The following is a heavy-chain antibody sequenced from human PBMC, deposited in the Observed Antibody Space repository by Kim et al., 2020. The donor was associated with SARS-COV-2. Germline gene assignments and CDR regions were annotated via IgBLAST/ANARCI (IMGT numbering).Heavy chain of an antibody. CDR3: ARENSRYGSGTIPRLYYYYGMDV. CDR1: GFTFSSYW. D-gene: IGHD3-10*01. Sequence: GGSLRLSCAASGFTFSSYWMSWVRQAPGKGLEWVANIKQDGSEKYYVDSVKGRFTISRDNAKNSLYLQMNSLRAEDTAVYYCARENSRYGSGTIPRLYYYYGMDVWGQGTTVTVSS. J-gene: IGHJ6*02. V-gene: IGHV3-7*01. CDR2: IKQDGSEK.